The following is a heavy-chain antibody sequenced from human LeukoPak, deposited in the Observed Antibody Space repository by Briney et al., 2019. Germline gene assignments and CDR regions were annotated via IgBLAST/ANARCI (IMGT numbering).Heavy chain of an antibody. Sequence: GGSLRLSCAASGFTFSSYWTSWVRQAPGKGLEWVANIKQDGSEKYYVDSVKGRFTISRDNAKNLLYLQMNSLRAEDTAVYYCARTYGGNSNYYYGMDVWGQGTTVTVSS. CDR2: IKQDGSEK. CDR3: ARTYGGNSNYYYGMDV. D-gene: IGHD4-23*01. V-gene: IGHV3-7*01. CDR1: GFTFSSYW. J-gene: IGHJ6*02.